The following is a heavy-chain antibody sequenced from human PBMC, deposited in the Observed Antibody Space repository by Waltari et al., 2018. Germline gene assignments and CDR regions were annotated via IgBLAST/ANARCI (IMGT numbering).Heavy chain of an antibody. CDR2: ISWESGSR. D-gene: IGHD2-15*01. V-gene: IGHV3-9*01. J-gene: IGHJ3*01. CDR1: GFIFEDYA. CDR3: TKAYTDAVVTDDAFDV. Sequence: EVQLVESGGGLVQPGRSLRLSCAASGFIFEDYAMHWVRQVPGKGPEWVSGISWESGSRGYADSVKGRFSISRDNAKKSLNLQMDNLSPEDTALYYCTKAYTDAVVTDDAFDVWGQGTMVTVSS.